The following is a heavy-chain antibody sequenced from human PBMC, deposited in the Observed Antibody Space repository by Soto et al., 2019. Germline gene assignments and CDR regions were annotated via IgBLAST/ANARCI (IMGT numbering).Heavy chain of an antibody. J-gene: IGHJ6*02. Sequence: KAGGSLRLSCAASGFTFSDYYMSWIRQAPGKGLERVSYISSSGSTIYYADSVKGRFTISRDNAKNSLYLQMNSLRAEDTAVYYCARAKRNIKVRGVILLYGMDVWGQGNTVTVSS. D-gene: IGHD3-10*01. CDR3: ARAKRNIKVRGVILLYGMDV. CDR2: ISSSGSTI. CDR1: GFTFSDYY. V-gene: IGHV3-11*01.